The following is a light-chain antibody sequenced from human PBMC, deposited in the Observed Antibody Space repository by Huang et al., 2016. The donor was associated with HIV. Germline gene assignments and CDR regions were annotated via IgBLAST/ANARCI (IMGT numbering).Light chain of an antibody. CDR3: QQLNSYPRT. CDR2: AAS. Sequence: IQLTQSPSSLSASVGDRVTITCRASQGISSYLAWYQQKPAKAPKLLIYAASTLQSGVPSRVSGSGSGTDFTLTISSQEPEGFATYYFQQLNSYPRTFGQGTKVEIK. CDR1: QGISSY. J-gene: IGKJ1*01. V-gene: IGKV1-9*01.